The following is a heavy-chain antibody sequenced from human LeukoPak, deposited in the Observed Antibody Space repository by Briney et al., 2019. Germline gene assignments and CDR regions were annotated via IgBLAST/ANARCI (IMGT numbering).Heavy chain of an antibody. CDR2: ISSSSSYI. V-gene: IGHV3-21*01. J-gene: IGHJ4*02. Sequence: GGSLRLSCAASGFSFSTYSMNWVRQAPGKGLEWVSSISSSSSYIYYADSVKGRFTISRDNAKNSVYLEMNSLRDEDTAVYYCARVPSDYWGQGTLVTVSS. CDR1: GFSFSTYS. CDR3: ARVPSDY.